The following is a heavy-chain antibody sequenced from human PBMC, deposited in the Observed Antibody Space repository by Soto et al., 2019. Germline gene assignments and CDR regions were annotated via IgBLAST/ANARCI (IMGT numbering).Heavy chain of an antibody. CDR1: GGSISSSSYY. CDR3: ARFHYSSSWYF. D-gene: IGHD6-13*01. Sequence: QLQLQESGPGLVKPSETLSLTCTVSGGSISSSSYYWGWIRQPPGKGLEWIGSMYFSGSTYDNPSLRRGFTISVNTSNNQFPLELSSVTAADTAVYYCARFHYSSSWYFWGQGTLVTVSS. J-gene: IGHJ4*02. V-gene: IGHV4-39*01. CDR2: MYFSGST.